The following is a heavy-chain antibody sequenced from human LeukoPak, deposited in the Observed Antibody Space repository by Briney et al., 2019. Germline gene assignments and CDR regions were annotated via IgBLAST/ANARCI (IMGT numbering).Heavy chain of an antibody. Sequence: ASVKVSCKASGYTFTSYDINWVRQATGQGLEWMGWMNPNSGNTGYAQKFQGRVTITRNTSISTAYMELSSLRSEDTAVYYCARGSLEWLSVFYYYYMDVWGKGTTVTVSS. J-gene: IGHJ6*03. D-gene: IGHD3-3*01. V-gene: IGHV1-8*03. CDR3: ARGSLEWLSVFYYYYMDV. CDR2: MNPNSGNT. CDR1: GYTFTSYD.